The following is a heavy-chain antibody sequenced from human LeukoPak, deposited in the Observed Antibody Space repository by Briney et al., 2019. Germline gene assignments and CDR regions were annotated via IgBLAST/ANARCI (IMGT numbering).Heavy chain of an antibody. V-gene: IGHV3-23*01. J-gene: IGHJ4*02. CDR1: GFTFSSYA. D-gene: IGHD3-22*01. Sequence: GGSLRLSCAASGFTFSSYAMSWVRQAPGKGLEWVSAISGSGGSTYYADSVKGRFTISRDNSKNTLYLQMNSLRSEDTAVYYCAAADHFFDSSSYYYADYWGQGTLVTVSS. CDR3: AAADHFFDSSSYYYADY. CDR2: ISGSGGST.